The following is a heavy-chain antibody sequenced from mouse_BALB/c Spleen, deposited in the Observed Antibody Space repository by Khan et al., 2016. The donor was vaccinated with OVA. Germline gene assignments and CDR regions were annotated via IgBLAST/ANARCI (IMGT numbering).Heavy chain of an antibody. CDR3: TRKDYYDYDPFPY. V-gene: IGHV3-2*02. Sequence: EVQLQESGPGLVKPSQSLSLTCTVTGYSITSEYAWNWIRQFPGNELEWMGYINNSGNTRYNPSLKSRISITRDTSKNQFFLQLTSVTTEDTATYYCTRKDYYDYDPFPYWGQGTLVTVS. CDR1: GYSITSEYA. J-gene: IGHJ3*01. D-gene: IGHD2-4*01. CDR2: INNSGNT.